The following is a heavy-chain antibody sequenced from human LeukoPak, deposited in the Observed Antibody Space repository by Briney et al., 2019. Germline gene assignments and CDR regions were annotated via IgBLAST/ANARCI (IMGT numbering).Heavy chain of an antibody. Sequence: ASVKVSCKASGYTFTSYDISWVRQATGQGLEWMGWMNPNSGNTGYAQKFQGRVTMTRNTSISTAYMELSSLRSEDTAVYYCARGTLGIVPAAMGSAFDIWGQGTMVTVSS. CDR2: MNPNSGNT. J-gene: IGHJ3*02. V-gene: IGHV1-8*01. D-gene: IGHD2-2*01. CDR3: ARGTLGIVPAAMGSAFDI. CDR1: GYTFTSYD.